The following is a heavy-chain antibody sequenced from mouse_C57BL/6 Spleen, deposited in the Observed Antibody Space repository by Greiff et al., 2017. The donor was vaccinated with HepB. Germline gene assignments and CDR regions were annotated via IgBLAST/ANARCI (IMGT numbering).Heavy chain of an antibody. CDR1: GYAFSSSW. CDR3: ARGRLIITTDYFDY. V-gene: IGHV1-82*01. J-gene: IGHJ2*01. D-gene: IGHD1-1*01. CDR2: IYPGDGDT. Sequence: QVQLKESGPELVKPGASVKISCKASGYAFSSSWMNWVKQRPGKGLEWIGRIYPGDGDTNYNGKFKGKATLTADKSSSTAYMQLSSLTSEDSAVYFCARGRLIITTDYFDYWGQGTTLTVSS.